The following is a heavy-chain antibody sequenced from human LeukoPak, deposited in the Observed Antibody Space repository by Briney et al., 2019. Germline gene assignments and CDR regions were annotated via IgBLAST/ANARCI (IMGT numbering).Heavy chain of an antibody. V-gene: IGHV1-2*02. CDR3: ARDAGYCTGGSCWYFDH. J-gene: IGHJ4*02. D-gene: IGHD2-15*01. Sequence: GASVKVSCKSSGYTFTDYYMHWVRQAPGQGLEWMGWINLNSGGTNVAQRFQGRVTMTRDTSISTAYMDLSRLISDDTGVYYCARDAGYCTGGSCWYFDHWGQGTLVTVSS. CDR1: GYTFTDYY. CDR2: INLNSGGT.